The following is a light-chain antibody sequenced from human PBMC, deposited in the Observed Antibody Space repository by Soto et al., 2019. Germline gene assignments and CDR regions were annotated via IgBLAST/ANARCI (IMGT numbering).Light chain of an antibody. CDR3: AAWDDRLSVWV. CDR1: SSSIGNNY. Sequence: QSVLTQPPSVSGTPGQRVTISCSGSSSSIGNNYVYWHQQLPGAAPKLLIYRNSERPSGVPDRFSGSKSGTSASRAISGLRSEDEGDSYCAAWDDRLSVWVFGGGTQLTVL. CDR2: RNS. V-gene: IGLV1-47*01. J-gene: IGLJ3*02.